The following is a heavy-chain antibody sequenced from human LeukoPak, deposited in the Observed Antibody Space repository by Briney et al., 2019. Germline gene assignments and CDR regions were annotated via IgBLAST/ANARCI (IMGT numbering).Heavy chain of an antibody. J-gene: IGHJ5*02. D-gene: IGHD6-19*01. CDR1: GDPVGRGSYY. Sequence: PSETLSLTCTVSGDPVGRGSYYWSWIRQPPGKELEWIGYVYHTGSTNYNPSLKSRVTISVDTSKNEFSLKMTSVTAADTAVYYCARGFASGWYSRYDPWGQGTLVTVSS. V-gene: IGHV4-61*01. CDR2: VYHTGST. CDR3: ARGFASGWYSRYDP.